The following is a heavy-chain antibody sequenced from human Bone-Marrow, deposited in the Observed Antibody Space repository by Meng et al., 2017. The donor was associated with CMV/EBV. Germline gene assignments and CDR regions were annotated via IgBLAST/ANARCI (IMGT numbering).Heavy chain of an antibody. CDR2: ISAYNGNT. D-gene: IGHD1-26*01. Sequence: ASVKVSCKASGYTFTSYGISWVRQAPGQGLEWMGWISAYNGNTNYAQKLQGRVTMTTDTSTSTAYMVLRSLRSDDTAVYYCARGGSTFFFSGSYSFDYWDQGTLVTVSS. CDR3: ARGGSTFFFSGSYSFDY. CDR1: GYTFTSYG. J-gene: IGHJ4*02. V-gene: IGHV1-18*01.